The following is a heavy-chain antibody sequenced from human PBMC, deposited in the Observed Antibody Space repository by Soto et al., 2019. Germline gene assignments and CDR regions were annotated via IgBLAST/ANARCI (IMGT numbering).Heavy chain of an antibody. V-gene: IGHV3-30*18. CDR1: GFTFESYG. D-gene: IGHD3-3*01. J-gene: IGHJ6*02. CDR3: AKRGGQAWSRDYFYYYAVEV. CDR2: ISHEGVMK. Sequence: QVQLVESGGGVVQPGRSLRLSCTASGFTFESYGMHWVRQTPGKGLEWLAYISHEGVMKFYAGSVKGRFTISRDNSKNTLYLQLSSLRPDDTAVYYCAKRGGQAWSRDYFYYYAVEVCGRGTTVTVSS.